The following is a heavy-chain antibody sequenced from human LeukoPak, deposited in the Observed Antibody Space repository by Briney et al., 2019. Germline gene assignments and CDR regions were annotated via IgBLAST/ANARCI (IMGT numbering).Heavy chain of an antibody. CDR3: ARDYYYGSGSYSAYYYMDV. J-gene: IGHJ6*03. CDR2: INPSGGST. CDR1: GYTFTSYY. Sequence: GASVKVSCKASGYTFTSYYMHWVRQAPGQGLEWMGIINPSGGSTSYAQKFQGRVTMTRDISTSTVYMELSSLRSEDTAVYYCARDYYYGSGSYSAYYYMDVWGKGTTVTVSS. V-gene: IGHV1-46*01. D-gene: IGHD3-10*01.